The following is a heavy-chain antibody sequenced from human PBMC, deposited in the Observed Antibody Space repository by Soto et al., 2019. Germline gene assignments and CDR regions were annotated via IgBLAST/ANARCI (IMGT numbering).Heavy chain of an antibody. Sequence: LSLTCTVSGGSISSYYGSWIRQPPGKGLEWIGYIYYSGSTNYNPSLKSRVTISVDTSKNQFSLKLSSVTAADTAVYYCARAPNYYDSSGYGGKAFDIWGQGTIVTVSS. J-gene: IGHJ3*02. CDR3: ARAPNYYDSSGYGGKAFDI. CDR2: IYYSGST. V-gene: IGHV4-59*01. CDR1: GGSISSYY. D-gene: IGHD3-22*01.